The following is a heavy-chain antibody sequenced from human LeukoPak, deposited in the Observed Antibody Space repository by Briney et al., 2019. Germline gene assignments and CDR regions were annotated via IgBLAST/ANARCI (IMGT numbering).Heavy chain of an antibody. D-gene: IGHD2-15*01. CDR2: ISGSGGST. Sequence: PGGSLRLSCAASGFTFSSYAMSWVRQAPGKGLEWVSAISGSGGSTYYADSVKGRFTISRDNSKNTLYLQMNSLRAEDTAVYYCAKDRCPGSGGGNGMDVWGQGTTVTVSS. CDR1: GFTFSSYA. V-gene: IGHV3-23*01. CDR3: AKDRCPGSGGGNGMDV. J-gene: IGHJ6*02.